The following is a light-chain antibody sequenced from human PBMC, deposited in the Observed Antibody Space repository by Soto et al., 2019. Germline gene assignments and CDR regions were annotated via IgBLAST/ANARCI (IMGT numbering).Light chain of an antibody. CDR3: QQYGSSPWT. V-gene: IGKV3-20*01. CDR2: GAS. J-gene: IGKJ1*01. Sequence: EIVLTQSPGTLSWSPGERATLSCRASQRVSSSYLAWYQQKPGQAPRLLIYGASSRATGIPDRFSGSGSGTDFTLTISRLEPEDFAVYYCQQYGSSPWTFGQGTKVELK. CDR1: QRVSSSY.